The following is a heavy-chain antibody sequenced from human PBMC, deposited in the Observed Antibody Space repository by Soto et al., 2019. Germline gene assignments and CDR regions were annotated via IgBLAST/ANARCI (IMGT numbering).Heavy chain of an antibody. CDR1: GYTFDIYG. CDR3: ARDRSYYYDSSGYPFDF. J-gene: IGHJ4*02. D-gene: IGHD3-22*01. V-gene: IGHV1-18*01. Sequence: ASVKVSCKASGYTFDIYGISWVRQVPGKGPGWMGWISADNGDTKYAQRMQGRVTMTTDTATSTAYMELRSLRSDDTAVYYCARDRSYYYDSSGYPFDFWGQGSLVTVSS. CDR2: ISADNGDT.